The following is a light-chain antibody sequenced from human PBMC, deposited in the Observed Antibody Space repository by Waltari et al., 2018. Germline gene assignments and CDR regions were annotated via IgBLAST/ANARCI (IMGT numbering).Light chain of an antibody. CDR1: SSDVGSYNL. V-gene: IGLV2-23*01. Sequence: QSALTQPASVSGSPGQSITISCTGTSSDVGSYNLVSWYQPHPGKAPKVMIYEGSKRPSGVSNRFSGSKSGNTASLTISGLQAEDEADYYCCSYACSTASVMVGGGTKLTVL. CDR3: CSYACSTASVM. J-gene: IGLJ2*01. CDR2: EGS.